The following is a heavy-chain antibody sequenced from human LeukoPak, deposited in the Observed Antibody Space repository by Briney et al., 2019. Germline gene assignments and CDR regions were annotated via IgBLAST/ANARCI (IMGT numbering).Heavy chain of an antibody. Sequence: PSETLSLTCIVSGGSISSSIYYWAWVRQPPGKGLEWIGTVFYNGATQYSPSLRSRVTISIDTSTNQFSLKLSSVTAADTAVYYCARLIRQIVVPPLYYYYYYMDVWGKGTTVTVSS. V-gene: IGHV4-39*07. CDR3: ARLIRQIVVPPLYYYYYYMDV. D-gene: IGHD2-2*01. CDR1: GGSISSSIYY. J-gene: IGHJ6*03. CDR2: VFYNGAT.